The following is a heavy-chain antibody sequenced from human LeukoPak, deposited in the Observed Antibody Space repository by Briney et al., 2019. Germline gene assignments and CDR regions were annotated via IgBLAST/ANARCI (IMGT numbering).Heavy chain of an antibody. D-gene: IGHD3-22*01. Sequence: GRSLRLSCAASGSTFDNYAMHWVRQAPGKGLEWVSGICWNSGSIGYADSVKGRFTISRDNAKNSLYLQMNSLRAEDTALYYCAKATLYDSSRGSFDYWGQGTLFTVSS. CDR2: ICWNSGSI. CDR1: GSTFDNYA. CDR3: AKATLYDSSRGSFDY. V-gene: IGHV3-9*01. J-gene: IGHJ4*02.